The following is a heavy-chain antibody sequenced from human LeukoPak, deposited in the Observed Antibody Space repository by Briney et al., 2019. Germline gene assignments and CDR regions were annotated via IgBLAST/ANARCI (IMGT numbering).Heavy chain of an antibody. CDR1: GFTFDDYA. Sequence: GGSLRLSCVASGFTFDDYAMRWVRQAPGKGLEWVSGINWNGGSTGYADSVKGRFTISRDNAKNSLYLQMNSLRAEDTALYYCAREGSISGWFDYWGQGTLVTVSS. CDR2: INWNGGST. V-gene: IGHV3-20*04. J-gene: IGHJ4*02. CDR3: AREGSISGWFDY. D-gene: IGHD6-19*01.